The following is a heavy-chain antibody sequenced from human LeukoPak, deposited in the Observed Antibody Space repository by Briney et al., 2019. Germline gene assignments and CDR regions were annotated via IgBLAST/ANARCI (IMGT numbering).Heavy chain of an antibody. CDR1: GYTFTSYY. V-gene: IGHV1-46*01. D-gene: IGHD3-22*01. CDR2: INPSGGST. Sequence: ASVKVSCKASGYTFTSYYMHWVRQAPGQGLEWMGIINPSGGSTSYAQKFQGRVTMTRDTSTSTVYMELSSLRSKDTAVYYCARHSEAQRYYYDSSGYYYWFDPWGQGTLVTVSS. CDR3: ARHSEAQRYYYDSSGYYYWFDP. J-gene: IGHJ5*02.